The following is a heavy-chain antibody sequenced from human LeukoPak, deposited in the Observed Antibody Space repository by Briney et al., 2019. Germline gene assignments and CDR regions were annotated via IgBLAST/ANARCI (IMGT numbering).Heavy chain of an antibody. D-gene: IGHD4-11*01. V-gene: IGHV3-48*03. CDR2: ISSSGSTI. J-gene: IGHJ4*02. CDR1: GLTFSSYE. Sequence: GGSLRLSCAASGLTFSSYEMNWARQAPGKGLEWVSYISSSGSTIYYADSVKGRFTISRDNAKNSLYLQMNSLRAEDTAVYYCARDPTFGNYGRSFDYWGQGTLVTVSS. CDR3: ARDPTFGNYGRSFDY.